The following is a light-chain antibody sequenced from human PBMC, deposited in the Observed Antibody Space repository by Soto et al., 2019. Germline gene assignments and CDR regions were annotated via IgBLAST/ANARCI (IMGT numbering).Light chain of an antibody. J-gene: IGLJ1*01. CDR1: SGDVGAYNL. CDR2: EVS. Sequence: QSALTQPASVTGSPGQSVTVSCSGASGDVGAYNLVSWYQHHPGKAPKLVIYEVSNRPSGISNRFSGYKSGYTASLTIAGLQAEDEADYYCSSLTISGSQVFGTGTKVTVL. CDR3: SSLTISGSQV. V-gene: IGLV2-14*01.